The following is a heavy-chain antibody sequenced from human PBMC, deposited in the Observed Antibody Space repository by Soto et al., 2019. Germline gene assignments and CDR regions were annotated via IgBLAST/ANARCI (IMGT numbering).Heavy chain of an antibody. V-gene: IGHV1-69*04. D-gene: IGHD5-12*01. CDR2: IIPILGIA. J-gene: IGHJ6*02. CDR3: ARDRDGYNRRRYYGMDV. CDR1: GGTFSSYT. Sequence: SVKVSCKASGGTFSSYTISWVRQAPGQGLEWMGRIIPILGIANYAQKFQGRVTITADESTSTAYMELSSLRSEDTAVYYCARDRDGYNRRRYYGMDVWGQGTTVTVSS.